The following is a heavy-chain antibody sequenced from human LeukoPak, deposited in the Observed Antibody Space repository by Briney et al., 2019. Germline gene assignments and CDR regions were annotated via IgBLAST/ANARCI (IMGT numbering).Heavy chain of an antibody. CDR2: INHSGST. J-gene: IGHJ3*02. CDR1: GGSFSGYY. D-gene: IGHD6-6*01. Sequence: PSETLSLTCAVYGGSFSGYYWSWIRQPPGKGLEWIGEINHSGSTNYNPSLKSRVTISVDTSKNQLSLKLSSVTAADTAVYYCARSSIAAQVREAFDIWGQGTMVTVSS. V-gene: IGHV4-34*01. CDR3: ARSSIAAQVREAFDI.